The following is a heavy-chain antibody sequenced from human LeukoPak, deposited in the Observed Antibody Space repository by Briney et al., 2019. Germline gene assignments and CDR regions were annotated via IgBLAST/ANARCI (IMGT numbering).Heavy chain of an antibody. CDR2: IKQDGSEI. D-gene: IGHD7-27*01. Sequence: GGSLRLSCAASGFTFRNYWMSWVRQAPGKELEWVANIKQDGSEIYYVDSVKGRFTISRDNAKNSLYLQMNSLRAEDTAVYYCVRDKLTGASRLDYWGQGTLLTVSS. J-gene: IGHJ4*02. CDR1: GFTFRNYW. V-gene: IGHV3-7*03. CDR3: VRDKLTGASRLDY.